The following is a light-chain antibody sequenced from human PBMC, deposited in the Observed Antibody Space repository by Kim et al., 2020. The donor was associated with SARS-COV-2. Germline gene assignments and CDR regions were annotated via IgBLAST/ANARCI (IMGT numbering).Light chain of an antibody. J-gene: IGLJ2*01. CDR1: SLRSYY. Sequence: ALGQKVRITCQGDSLRSYYATWYQQKPGKAPIVVIYGKKNRPSGIPDRFSGSSSGDTASLTITGTQAGDEADYYCNSRGSNDNVLFGGGTQLTVL. CDR2: GKK. V-gene: IGLV3-19*01. CDR3: NSRGSNDNVL.